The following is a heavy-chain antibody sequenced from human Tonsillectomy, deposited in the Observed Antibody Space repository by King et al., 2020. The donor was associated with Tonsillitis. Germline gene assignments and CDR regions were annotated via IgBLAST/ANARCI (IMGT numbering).Heavy chain of an antibody. J-gene: IGHJ4*02. CDR1: EFTFSAYP. V-gene: IGHV3-30*04. CDR3: ARSPLYFYDGSAYSAPAY. Sequence: VQLVESGGGVVQPGRSLRLSCGASEFTFSAYPMHWVRQAPGKGLDWVSVISHDGSKIYYADSVKGRFTVSRDNSKNTLYLQMNSLRHEDTAVYYCARSPLYFYDGSAYSAPAYWGRGTLVTVSS. CDR2: ISHDGSKI. D-gene: IGHD3-22*01.